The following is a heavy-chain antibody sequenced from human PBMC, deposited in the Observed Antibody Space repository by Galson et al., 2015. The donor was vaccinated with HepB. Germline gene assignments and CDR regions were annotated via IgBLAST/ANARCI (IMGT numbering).Heavy chain of an antibody. CDR1: GYTFTSYD. D-gene: IGHD3-3*01. V-gene: IGHV1-8*01. J-gene: IGHJ5*02. CDR3: ARGGDFWSGYSP. CDR2: MNPNSGNT. Sequence: SCKASGYTFTSYDINWVRQATGQGLKWMGWMNPNSGNTGYAQKFQGRVTMTRNTSISTAYMELSSLRSEDTAVYYCARGGDFWSGYSPWDQGTLVTVSS.